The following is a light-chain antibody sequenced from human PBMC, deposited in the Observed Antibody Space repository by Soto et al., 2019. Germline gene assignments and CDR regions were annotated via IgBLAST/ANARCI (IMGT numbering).Light chain of an antibody. Sequence: QSALTQPASVSGSPGQSITISCTGTSSDVGGYNYVSWYQQHPGKAPKLMIYEVSDRPSGVSNRFSGSKSGNTASLTISGLQAEDEADYYGSSYTSSSTLGFCGGTTLTVL. V-gene: IGLV2-14*01. CDR2: EVS. CDR1: SSDVGGYNY. CDR3: SSYTSSSTLG. J-gene: IGLJ2*01.